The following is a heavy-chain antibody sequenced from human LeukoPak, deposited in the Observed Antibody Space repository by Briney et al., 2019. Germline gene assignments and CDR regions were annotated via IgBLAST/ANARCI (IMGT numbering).Heavy chain of an antibody. CDR2: INPNSGGT. Sequence: ASVKVSCTASGYTFTGYYMHWVRQAPGQGLEWMGWINPNSGGTNYAQKFQGRVTMTRDTSISTAYMELSRLRSDDTAVYYCARGEHSSDWFDPWGQGTLVTVSS. CDR1: GYTFTGYY. D-gene: IGHD6-19*01. J-gene: IGHJ5*02. V-gene: IGHV1-2*02. CDR3: ARGEHSSDWFDP.